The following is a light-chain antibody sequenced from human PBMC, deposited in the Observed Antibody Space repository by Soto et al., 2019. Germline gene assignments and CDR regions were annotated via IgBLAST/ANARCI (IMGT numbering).Light chain of an antibody. Sequence: QSVLTQPAYGSGSPGQSIPISCTGASSDVGGYNFVSWYQQHPGKAPKLLIYDVSDRPSGVSNRFSGSKSGNTASLTISGLQAEDEADYYCSSYTSSSTYVFGTGTKVTVL. CDR1: SSDVGGYNF. V-gene: IGLV2-14*01. CDR3: SSYTSSSTYV. CDR2: DVS. J-gene: IGLJ1*01.